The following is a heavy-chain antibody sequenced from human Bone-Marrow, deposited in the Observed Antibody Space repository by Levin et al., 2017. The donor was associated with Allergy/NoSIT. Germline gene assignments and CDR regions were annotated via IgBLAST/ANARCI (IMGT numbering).Heavy chain of an antibody. J-gene: IGHJ6*03. Sequence: GESLKISCKASGYTFTSYAMNWVRQAPGQGLEWMGWINTNTGNPTYAQGFTGRFVFSLDTSVSTAYLQISSLKAEDTAVYYCARVIVVVPAAMRMGYYYDYMDGWGKGTTVTVSS. D-gene: IGHD2-2*01. CDR1: GYTFTSYA. CDR2: INTNTGNP. V-gene: IGHV7-4-1*02. CDR3: ARVIVVVPAAMRMGYYYDYMDG.